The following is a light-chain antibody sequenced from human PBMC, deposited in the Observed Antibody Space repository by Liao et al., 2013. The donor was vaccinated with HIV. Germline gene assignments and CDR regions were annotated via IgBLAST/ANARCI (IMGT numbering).Light chain of an antibody. V-gene: IGLV3-21*01. J-gene: IGLJ2*01. CDR2: YDS. CDR1: NIGSKS. CDR3: QAWDSNTVV. Sequence: SYALTQPPSVSVVPGKTARITCGGNNIGSKSVHWYQQKPGQAPVLVIYYDSDRPSGIPERFSGSHSGNTAALTISRVEVGDEADYYCQAWDSNTVVFGGGTKLTVL.